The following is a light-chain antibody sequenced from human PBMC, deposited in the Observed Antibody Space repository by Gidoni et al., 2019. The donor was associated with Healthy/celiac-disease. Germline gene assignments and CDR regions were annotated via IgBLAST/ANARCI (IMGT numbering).Light chain of an antibody. V-gene: IGKV1-33*01. CDR3: QQYDNLPFT. CDR2: DAS. J-gene: IGKJ3*01. Sequence: DIQMTQSPSSLSASVGDRVTITCQASQDISNYLNWYQQKPGKAPKLLIYDASNLETGVPSRFSGRGSGKDFTFTISSLEAEDIATYYCQQYDNLPFTFGPGTKVDIK. CDR1: QDISNY.